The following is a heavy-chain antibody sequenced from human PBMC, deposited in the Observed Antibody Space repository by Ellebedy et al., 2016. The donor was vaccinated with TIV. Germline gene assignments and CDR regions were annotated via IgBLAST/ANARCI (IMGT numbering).Heavy chain of an antibody. CDR2: IIWSSGVI. CDR1: GFTFDDYA. CDR3: AKAEGPLLRKHDWILNF. D-gene: IGHD3-9*01. V-gene: IGHV3-9*03. J-gene: IGHJ4*02. Sequence: PGGSLRLSCVASGFTFDDYAMHWVRQVPGKGLEWVSGIIWSSGVIAYADSVKGRFTISRDNAKKSLYLQMNSLRPEDMAFYYCAKAEGPLLRKHDWILNFWGQGTLVTVSS.